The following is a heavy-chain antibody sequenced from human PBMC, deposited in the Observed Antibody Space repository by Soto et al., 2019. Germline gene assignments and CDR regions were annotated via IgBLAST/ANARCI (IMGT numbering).Heavy chain of an antibody. J-gene: IGHJ4*02. CDR3: VRSARNADH. CDR2: IYPADSRT. V-gene: IGHV5-51*01. Sequence: EVLLVQSGAEVKNPGESLKMSCQVFGYIFTDYWIAWVRQRPDQGLEWMGVIYPADSRTKYSPAFQGHITMSADRTTNTAYLQWSSLEASDSAVYYCVRSARNADHWGQGTLVTVSS. CDR1: GYIFTDYW.